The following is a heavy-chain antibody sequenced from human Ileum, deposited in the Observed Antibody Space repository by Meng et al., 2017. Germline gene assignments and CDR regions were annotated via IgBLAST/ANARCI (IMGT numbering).Heavy chain of an antibody. J-gene: IGHJ4*02. D-gene: IGHD3-3*01. V-gene: IGHV6-1*01. CDR1: GGSVSSNIAA. CDR2: TYYRSKWYS. CDR3: ASGSGSLDY. Sequence: VQLRQSGPGMVKPSQTLSRTCAVAGGSVSSNIAAWNWIRQSPLRGLEWLGRTYYRSKWYSEYAVSVKSRISITPDTSKNQFSLQMNSVTPEDTAVYYCASGSGSLDYWGPGTLVTVSS.